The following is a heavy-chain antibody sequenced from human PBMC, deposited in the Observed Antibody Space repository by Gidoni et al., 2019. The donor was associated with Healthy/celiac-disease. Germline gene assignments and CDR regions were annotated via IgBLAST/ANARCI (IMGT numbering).Heavy chain of an antibody. V-gene: IGHV3-23*01. CDR2: ISGSGGSK. Sequence: EVQLLESGGGLVQPGGSLRLSCAASGFTFSSYAMSWVRQAPGKGLEWVSAISGSGGSKYYADSVKGRFTISRDNSKNTLYLQMNSLRAEDTAVYYCAKDPSIAVAGPGDYWGQGTLVTVSS. CDR3: AKDPSIAVAGPGDY. CDR1: GFTFSSYA. J-gene: IGHJ4*02. D-gene: IGHD6-19*01.